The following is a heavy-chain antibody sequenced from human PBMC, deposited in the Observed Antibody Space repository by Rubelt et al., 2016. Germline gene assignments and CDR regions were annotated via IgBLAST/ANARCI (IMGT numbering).Heavy chain of an antibody. D-gene: IGHD2-21*01. Sequence: QVPGKGLVWVSRINSDGSSTSYVDSVKGRFTISRDNAKNTLYLQMNSLRDEDTAVYYSARGSYYSDYWGQGTLVTVSS. V-gene: IGHV3-74*01. CDR3: ARGSYYSDY. CDR2: INSDGSST. J-gene: IGHJ4*02.